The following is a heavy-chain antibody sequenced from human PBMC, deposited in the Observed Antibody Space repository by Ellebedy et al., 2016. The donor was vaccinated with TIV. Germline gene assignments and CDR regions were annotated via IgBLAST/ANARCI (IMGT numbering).Heavy chain of an antibody. V-gene: IGHV1-46*01. D-gene: IGHD1-1*01. CDR2: VNPRGGST. CDR1: GYTFSSHD. J-gene: IGHJ2*01. Sequence: AASVKVSCKASGYTFSSHDIHWVRLAPGQGLEWMGTVNPRGGSTPYAEKCQGRVTMTRDTSTSTVYMELSSLTSDDTAVYYCARIYNSEWQKDWYFDLWGRGTLVTVSS. CDR3: ARIYNSEWQKDWYFDL.